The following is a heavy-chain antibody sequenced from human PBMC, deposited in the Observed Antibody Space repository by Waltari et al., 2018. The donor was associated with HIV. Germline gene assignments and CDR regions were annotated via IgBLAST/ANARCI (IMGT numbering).Heavy chain of an antibody. D-gene: IGHD3-10*01. CDR2: FIPVFGTP. CDR3: ARDNGSGYAEMFDP. V-gene: IGHV1-69*01. Sequence: QVQLVQSGAEVKKPGSSVKVSCKASGGSFSSYGISWVRQAPGQGLEWMGWFIPVFGTPNYAQKFQGRVTITADESRSTGYMELSSLRSEDTAVYYCARDNGSGYAEMFDPWGQGTLVTVSS. CDR1: GGSFSSYG. J-gene: IGHJ5*02.